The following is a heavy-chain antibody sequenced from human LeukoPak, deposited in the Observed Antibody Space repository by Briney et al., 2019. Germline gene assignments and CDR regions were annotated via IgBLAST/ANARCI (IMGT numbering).Heavy chain of an antibody. Sequence: SETLSLTCTVSGXSISSYYWSWIRQPPGKGLEWIGYIYYSGSTNYNPSLKSRVTISVDTSKNQFSLKLSSVTAADTAVYYCARFRRSSGWTYNFDYWGQGTLVTVSS. CDR2: IYYSGST. D-gene: IGHD3-22*01. V-gene: IGHV4-59*01. CDR1: GXSISSYY. CDR3: ARFRRSSGWTYNFDY. J-gene: IGHJ4*02.